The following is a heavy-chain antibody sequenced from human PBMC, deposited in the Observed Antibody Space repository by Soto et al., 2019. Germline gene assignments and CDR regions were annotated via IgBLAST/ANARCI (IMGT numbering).Heavy chain of an antibody. V-gene: IGHV1-3*01. D-gene: IGHD4-17*01. CDR3: ASAYGDPTSPYGMDV. CDR1: GYTFTNYI. Sequence: QVQLVQSGAEVKKPGASVKVSCKASGYTFTNYIMHWVRQAPWQRLRWLGWINAGNGNTKYSQNFQGRVTITSDTSTSTAYMSLSSLKSEDTAVYYCASAYGDPTSPYGMDVWGQGTTVTVSS. CDR2: INAGNGNT. J-gene: IGHJ6*02.